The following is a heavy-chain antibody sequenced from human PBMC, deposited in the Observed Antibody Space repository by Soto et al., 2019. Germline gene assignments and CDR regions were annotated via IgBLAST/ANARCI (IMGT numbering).Heavy chain of an antibody. CDR2: ISGYNGNT. J-gene: IGHJ6*02. Sequence: QVPLVESGAEVKKPGASVKVSCKASGYTFTDYGISWVRQAPGQGLEGMGWISGYNGNTKYAQKLKGRVTMTTDTPTNTAYVELRSLRSDVTAVYCCAIDREYSYDSSGNYYYHYGLDVWGQGTTVSVS. CDR3: AIDREYSYDSSGNYYYHYGLDV. V-gene: IGHV1-18*04. D-gene: IGHD3-22*01. CDR1: GYTFTDYG.